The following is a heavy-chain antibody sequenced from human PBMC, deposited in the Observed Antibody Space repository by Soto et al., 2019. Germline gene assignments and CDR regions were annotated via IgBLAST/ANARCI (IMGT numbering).Heavy chain of an antibody. V-gene: IGHV3-23*01. D-gene: IGHD1-1*01. CDR2: MSGGGGSP. CDR1: GFTFSNYA. Sequence: EEQLLESGGGLVQPGGSLRLSCAASGFTFSNYAMSWVRQAPGKGLEWVSAMSGGGGSPSYADSVKGRFTISRDNSKYTLYLEMNSLRAEDTAVYYCTKLRTITTGASDCWGQGTLVTVSS. J-gene: IGHJ4*02. CDR3: TKLRTITTGASDC.